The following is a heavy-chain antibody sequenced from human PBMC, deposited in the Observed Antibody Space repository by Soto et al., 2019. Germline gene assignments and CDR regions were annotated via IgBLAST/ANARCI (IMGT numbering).Heavy chain of an antibody. J-gene: IGHJ4*02. D-gene: IGHD6-13*01. CDR1: GFIFSNAR. V-gene: IGHV3-73*01. CDR2: IRSKANSYAT. Sequence: GGSLRLSCAASGFIFSNARINWVRQVPGKGLEWVGRIRSKANSYATAYAASVTGRFTISRDDSKNTAYLQMNSLKTEDTAVYYCTVFISATAENLVAYWGQGTLVTVSS. CDR3: TVFISATAENLVAY.